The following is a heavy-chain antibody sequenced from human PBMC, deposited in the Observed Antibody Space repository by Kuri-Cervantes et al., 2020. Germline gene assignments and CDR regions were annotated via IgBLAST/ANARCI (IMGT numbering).Heavy chain of an antibody. CDR3: TRVEYSSSLVLFVLDY. J-gene: IGHJ4*02. CDR2: IKSKTDGGTT. D-gene: IGHD6-6*01. Sequence: GESLKISCAASGFTFSNAWMSWVRQAPGKGLEWVGRIKSKTDGGTTDYAAPVKGRFTISRDDSKNTLYLQMYSLKTEDTAVYYCTRVEYSSSLVLFVLDYWGQGTLVTVSS. V-gene: IGHV3-15*01. CDR1: GFTFSNAW.